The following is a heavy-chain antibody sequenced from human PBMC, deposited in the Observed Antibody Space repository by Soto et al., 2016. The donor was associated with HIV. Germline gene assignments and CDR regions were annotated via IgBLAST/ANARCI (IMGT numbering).Heavy chain of an antibody. CDR1: GFSFRSYT. D-gene: IGHD3-9*01. J-gene: IGHJ6*02. V-gene: IGHV3-21*01. Sequence: EVQLVESGGGLVKPGGSLRLSCAASGFSFRSYTMNWVRQAPGKGLEWVSSISITSSHIYYADSLKGRFTISRDNAKNSLYLQMSSLRVEDTAVYYCARRTEYHDILTGRPKDYGMGRLGPRDHGSPSL. CDR2: ISITSSHI. CDR3: ARRTEYHDILTGRPKDYGMGR.